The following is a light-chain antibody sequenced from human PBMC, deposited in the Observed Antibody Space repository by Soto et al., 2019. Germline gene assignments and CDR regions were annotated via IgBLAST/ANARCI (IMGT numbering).Light chain of an antibody. J-gene: IGKJ1*01. CDR2: EAS. CDR3: QQSNNYPWT. CDR1: QSISSW. Sequence: DIQMTQSPSTLSASVGDRVTITCRASQSISSWLAWYQQKPGKAPKLLIYEASNLESGVPSRFSGSGSGTEFTLTISSLQPDYFATYYCQQSNNYPWTFGQGTKVEIK. V-gene: IGKV1-5*03.